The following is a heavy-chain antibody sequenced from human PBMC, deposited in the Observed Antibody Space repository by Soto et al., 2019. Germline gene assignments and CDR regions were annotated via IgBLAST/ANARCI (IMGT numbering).Heavy chain of an antibody. Sequence: SLRLSCAASGFSFSDAWMNWVRQAPGKGLEWVGRIKTKTGGETTDYAAPVKGRFTISRDDSKTTLYLQMNSLKTEDTAVYYCTGRYSSGWWVFDYWGQGTLVTVSS. CDR3: TGRYSSGWWVFDY. D-gene: IGHD6-19*01. V-gene: IGHV3-15*07. CDR1: GFSFSDAW. J-gene: IGHJ4*02. CDR2: IKTKTGGETT.